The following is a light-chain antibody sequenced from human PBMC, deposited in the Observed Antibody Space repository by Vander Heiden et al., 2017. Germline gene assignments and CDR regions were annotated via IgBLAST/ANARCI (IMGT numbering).Light chain of an antibody. J-gene: IGLJ2*01. CDR3: QSYDSSLSGSGV. CDR1: SSNIGAGSD. V-gene: IGLV1-40*01. CDR2: GNS. Sequence: QSVLTQPPSVSGAPGQRVTISCTGRSSNIGAGSDVHWYQQLPGTAPNLLIYGNSIRPSGVPDRFSGSKSGTSASLAITGLQAEDEADYYCQSYDSSLSGSGVFGGGTKLTVL.